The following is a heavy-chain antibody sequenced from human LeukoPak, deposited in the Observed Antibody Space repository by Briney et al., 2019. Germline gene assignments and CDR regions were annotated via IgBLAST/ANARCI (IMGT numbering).Heavy chain of an antibody. CDR3: ARDRPRDIVVVPAAGYYYMDV. D-gene: IGHD2-2*01. CDR2: ISSSSSTI. V-gene: IGHV3-48*01. CDR1: GFTFSSYS. Sequence: AGGSLRLSCAASGFTFSSYSMNWVRQAPGKGLEWVSYISSSSSTIYYADSVKGRFTISRDNAKNSLYLQMNSLRAEDTAVYYCARDRPRDIVVVPAAGYYYMDVWGKGTTVTVSS. J-gene: IGHJ6*03.